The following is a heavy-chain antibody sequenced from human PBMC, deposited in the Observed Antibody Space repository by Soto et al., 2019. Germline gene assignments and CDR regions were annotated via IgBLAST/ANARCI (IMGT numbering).Heavy chain of an antibody. CDR3: AKDSFPLGLYYFDF. D-gene: IGHD3-10*01. Sequence: QPGGSLRLSCAASGFTFEDHAMHWVRQAPGKGLEWVAGISWNSGYIGYADSVKGRFTISRDNARNSLYLQMNSLRPDDTAFYYCAKDSFPLGLYYFDFWGQGTLVTVSS. J-gene: IGHJ4*02. CDR1: GFTFEDHA. V-gene: IGHV3-9*01. CDR2: ISWNSGYI.